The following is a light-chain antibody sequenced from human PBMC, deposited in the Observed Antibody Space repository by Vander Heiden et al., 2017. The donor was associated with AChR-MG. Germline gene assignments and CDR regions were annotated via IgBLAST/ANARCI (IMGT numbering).Light chain of an antibody. CDR2: DAS. V-gene: IGKV3-11*01. CDR3: QQRSNWRYT. J-gene: IGKJ2*01. CDR1: QSVSSY. Sequence: EIVLTQSPATLSLSPGERATRSCRASQSVSSYLAWYQQKPGQAPRLLIYDASNRATGIPARFSGSGSGTDFTLTISSLEPEDFAVYYCQQRSNWRYTFGQGTKLEIK.